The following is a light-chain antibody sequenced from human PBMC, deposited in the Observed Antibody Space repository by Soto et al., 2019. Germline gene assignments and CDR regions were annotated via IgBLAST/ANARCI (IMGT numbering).Light chain of an antibody. Sequence: QAVVTQSPSASASLGASVKLTCTLSSGHSNYAIAWHQQQPEKGPRYLMKVNSDGSHSKGDGIPDRFSGSSSGAERYLTISSLQSEDEADYYCQTWGTGPWVFGGGTKLTV. CDR2: VNSDGSH. CDR3: QTWGTGPWV. J-gene: IGLJ3*02. V-gene: IGLV4-69*01. CDR1: SGHSNYA.